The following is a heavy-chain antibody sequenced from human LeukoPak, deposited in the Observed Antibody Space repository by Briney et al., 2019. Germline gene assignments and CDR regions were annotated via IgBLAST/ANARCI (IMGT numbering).Heavy chain of an antibody. CDR1: GFTFSSYS. Sequence: GGSLRLSCAASGFTFSSYSMNWGRQAPGKGLEWVSSISSSSSYIYYADSVKGRFTISRDNAKNSLYLQMNSLRAEDTAVYYCARGGSGSYPGGMFIWGQGTLVTVSS. V-gene: IGHV3-21*01. J-gene: IGHJ4*02. D-gene: IGHD1-26*01. CDR2: ISSSSSYI. CDR3: ARGGSGSYPGGMFI.